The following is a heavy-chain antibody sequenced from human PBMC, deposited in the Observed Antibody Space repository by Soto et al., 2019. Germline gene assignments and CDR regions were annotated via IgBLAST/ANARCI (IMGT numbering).Heavy chain of an antibody. CDR3: ARDSRSGYYLDY. Sequence: SETLSLTCAVSGGSISSGGYSWNWIRQPPGKGLEWIGYIYHSGGTDYNPSLKSRVTITVDSSNNQFSLKLSSVTAADTAVYYCARDSRSGYYLDYWGQGTLVT. D-gene: IGHD3-22*01. V-gene: IGHV4-30-2*01. J-gene: IGHJ4*02. CDR2: IYHSGGT. CDR1: GGSISSGGYS.